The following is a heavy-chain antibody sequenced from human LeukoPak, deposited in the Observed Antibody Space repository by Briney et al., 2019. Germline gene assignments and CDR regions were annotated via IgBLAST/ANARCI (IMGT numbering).Heavy chain of an antibody. Sequence: PGGSLRLSCAASGFTFDDYAMHWVRQAQGKGLEWVSGISWNSGSIGYADSVKGRFTISRDNAKNSLYLQMNSLRAEDMALYYCAKGRYYYDSSGYDYWGQGTLVTVSS. CDR3: AKGRYYYDSSGYDY. V-gene: IGHV3-9*03. CDR2: ISWNSGSI. J-gene: IGHJ4*02. CDR1: GFTFDDYA. D-gene: IGHD3-22*01.